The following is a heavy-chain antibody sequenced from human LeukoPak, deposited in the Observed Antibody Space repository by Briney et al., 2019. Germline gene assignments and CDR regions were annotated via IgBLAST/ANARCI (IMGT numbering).Heavy chain of an antibody. V-gene: IGHV4-59*01. CDR3: AKSRGSGSYFDS. Sequence: SETLSLTCTVSGGSISSYYWSWIRQPPGKGLEWIGYISYSRGTNYSPSLKSRVTISIDTSKNQFSLKLSSVTAADTAVYYCAKSRGSGSYFDSWGQGALVTVSS. D-gene: IGHD3-10*01. CDR2: ISYSRGT. CDR1: GGSISSYY. J-gene: IGHJ4*02.